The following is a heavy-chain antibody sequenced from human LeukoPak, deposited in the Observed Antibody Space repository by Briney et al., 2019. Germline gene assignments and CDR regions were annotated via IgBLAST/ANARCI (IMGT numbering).Heavy chain of an antibody. CDR2: LNRSGGAM. Sequence: GGSLRLSCAAPGFTFSDDYMTWIRQAPGKGLEWVSYLNRSGGAMYYADSVKGRFTISRDNAKKSMYLQMNSLRAEDTAVYYCARVDYYDSRGYFIGAFDIWGQGTMVTVSS. CDR3: ARVDYYDSRGYFIGAFDI. J-gene: IGHJ3*02. CDR1: GFTFSDDY. D-gene: IGHD3-22*01. V-gene: IGHV3-11*01.